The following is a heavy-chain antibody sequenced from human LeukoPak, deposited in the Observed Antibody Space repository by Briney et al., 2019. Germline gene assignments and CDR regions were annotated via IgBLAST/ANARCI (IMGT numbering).Heavy chain of an antibody. Sequence: SETLSLTCAVHGGSFSGYYWSWIRQPPGKGLEWIGEINHSGSTNYNPSLKSRVTISVDTSKNQFSLKLSSVTAADTAVYYCARDDGAGRRYFDLWGRGTLVTVSS. CDR2: INHSGST. V-gene: IGHV4-34*01. CDR3: ARDDGAGRRYFDL. D-gene: IGHD6-19*01. J-gene: IGHJ2*01. CDR1: GGSFSGYY.